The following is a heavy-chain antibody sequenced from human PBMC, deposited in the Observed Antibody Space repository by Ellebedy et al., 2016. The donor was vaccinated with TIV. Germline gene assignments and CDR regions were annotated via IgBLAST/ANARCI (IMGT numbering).Heavy chain of an antibody. Sequence: GESLKISCLASGFTFSNYAMTWVRQAPGEGLEWVSAISGSGASTYYADSVKGRFTISRDNSKNTLYLQMNSLRAEDTAVYYCAKGGGVLHNWFDPWGQGTLVTVSS. V-gene: IGHV3-23*01. CDR1: GFTFSNYA. CDR2: ISGSGAST. J-gene: IGHJ5*02. D-gene: IGHD2/OR15-2a*01. CDR3: AKGGGVLHNWFDP.